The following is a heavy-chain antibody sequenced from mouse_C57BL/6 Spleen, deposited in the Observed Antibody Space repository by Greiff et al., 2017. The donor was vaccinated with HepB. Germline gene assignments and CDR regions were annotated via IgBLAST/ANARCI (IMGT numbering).Heavy chain of an antibody. J-gene: IGHJ1*03. CDR3: ARSITTARYFDV. D-gene: IGHD1-2*01. CDR2: IRNKANGYTT. Sequence: EVKLMESGGGLAQPGGSLSLSCAASGFTFTDYYMSWVRQPPGKALEWLGFIRNKANGYTTEYSASVKGRFTISRDNSQSILYLQMNALRAEDSATYYCARSITTARYFDVWGTGTTVTVSS. V-gene: IGHV7-3*01. CDR1: GFTFTDYY.